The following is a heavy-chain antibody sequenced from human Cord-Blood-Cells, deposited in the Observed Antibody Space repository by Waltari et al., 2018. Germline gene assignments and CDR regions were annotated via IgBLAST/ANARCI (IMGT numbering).Heavy chain of an antibody. CDR1: GGSFSGYY. CDR3: ARGNGGSYYWFDP. CDR2: INHSGST. J-gene: IGHJ5*02. V-gene: IGHV4-34*01. Sequence: QVQLQQWGAGLLKPSETLSLTCAVYGGSFSGYYWSWIRQPPGKGLEWIGEINHSGSTNYNPSLKSRVTISVDTSKNQFSLKLSSVTAADTAVYYCARGNGGSYYWFDPWGQGTLVTVSS. D-gene: IGHD1-26*01.